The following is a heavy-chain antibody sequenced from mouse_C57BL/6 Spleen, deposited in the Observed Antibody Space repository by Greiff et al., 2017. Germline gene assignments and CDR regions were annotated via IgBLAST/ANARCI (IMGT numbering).Heavy chain of an antibody. J-gene: IGHJ3*01. CDR2: IHPNSGST. Sequence: VQLQQPGAELVKPGASVKLSCKASGYTFTSYWMHWVKQRPGQGLAWIGMIHPNSGSTNYNENFKSKATLTGDKSSSTAYMQLSSLTSEYSAVYYCARSLFSDYGGFDYWGQGTLVTVSA. D-gene: IGHD2-4*01. CDR1: GYTFTSYW. V-gene: IGHV1-64*01. CDR3: ARSLFSDYGGFDY.